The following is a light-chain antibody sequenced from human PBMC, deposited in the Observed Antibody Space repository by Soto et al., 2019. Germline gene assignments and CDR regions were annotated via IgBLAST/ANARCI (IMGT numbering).Light chain of an antibody. CDR1: RSDVGGYDY. CDR2: EVS. J-gene: IGLJ1*01. V-gene: IGLV2-8*01. Sequence: QSVLTQPPSASGSPGQSVTISCTGTRSDVGGYDYVSWYQQHPGQAPKLMILEVSQRPSGVPDRFSGSKSGNTASLTVSALQAEDEADYFCSSYAGSSNYVFGTGTKVTVL. CDR3: SSYAGSSNYV.